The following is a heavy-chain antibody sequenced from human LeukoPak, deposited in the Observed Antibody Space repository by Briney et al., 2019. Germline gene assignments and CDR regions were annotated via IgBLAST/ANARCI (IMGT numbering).Heavy chain of an antibody. V-gene: IGHV3-48*03. J-gene: IGHJ5*02. CDR3: ARGGSLWFGAKNWFDP. D-gene: IGHD3-10*01. CDR1: GLTFSNFK. Sequence: GGSLRLSCAVSGLTFSNFKMNWVRQAPGKGLEWVSYISDSGRTTFYADSVKGRFTISRDNAKNSLYLQMSSLRVEDTAVYYCARGGSLWFGAKNWFDPWGQGTLVTVSS. CDR2: ISDSGRTT.